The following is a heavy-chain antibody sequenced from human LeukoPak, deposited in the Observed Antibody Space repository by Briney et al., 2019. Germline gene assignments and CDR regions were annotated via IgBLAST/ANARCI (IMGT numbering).Heavy chain of an antibody. J-gene: IGHJ5*02. D-gene: IGHD6-25*01. V-gene: IGHV4-59*01. CDR2: ISSAGKT. Sequence: KPSETLSLTCTVSSGSLSNYYWTWIRQSPGKGLEWIASISSAGKTNTNPSLQSRVTISLDTSNHQLSLKMTSVISADTAVYYCARGHIAPQRQFIARRGLRTVSRFDHWGQGTLVLVS. CDR1: SGSLSNYY. CDR3: ARGHIAPQRQFIARRGLRTVSRFDH.